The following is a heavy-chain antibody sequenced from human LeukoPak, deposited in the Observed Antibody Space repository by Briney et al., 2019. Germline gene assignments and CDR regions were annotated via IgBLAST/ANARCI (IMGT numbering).Heavy chain of an antibody. Sequence: SETLSLTCTVSGGSISSSSYYWGWIRQPPGKGLEWIGSIYYSGNTYYNPSLESRVSISLRTSKKQLSLKIYSVTAADTALYYCARSPTIAAGGPYGTFDIWGQGTVVTVSS. CDR2: IYYSGNT. CDR3: ARSPTIAAGGPYGTFDI. J-gene: IGHJ3*02. CDR1: GGSISSSSYY. D-gene: IGHD6-13*01. V-gene: IGHV4-39*07.